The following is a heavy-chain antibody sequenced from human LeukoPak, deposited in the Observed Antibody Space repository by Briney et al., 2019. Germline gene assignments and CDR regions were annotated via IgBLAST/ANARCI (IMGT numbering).Heavy chain of an antibody. J-gene: IGHJ5*02. CDR2: NYYSGGA. Sequence: SETLSLTCTVSGGSISSYYWSWIRQPPGKGLEWIGYNYYSGGANYNPSLKSRVTISVDTSKNQFSLKLSSVTAADTAVYYCARGGDVLDPWGQGTLVTVSS. CDR1: GGSISSYY. V-gene: IGHV4-59*01. D-gene: IGHD7-27*01. CDR3: ARGGDVLDP.